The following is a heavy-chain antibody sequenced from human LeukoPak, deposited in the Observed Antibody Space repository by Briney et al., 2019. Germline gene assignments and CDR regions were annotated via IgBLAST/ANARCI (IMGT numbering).Heavy chain of an antibody. CDR3: ASQEYYYYYMDV. J-gene: IGHJ6*03. Sequence: PSETLSLTCTVSGGSISSSSYYWGWIRQPPGKGLEWIGSVYYSGSTYYDPSLKSRVTISVDTSKNQFSLKLSSVTAADTAVYYCASQEYYYYYMDVWGKGTTVTISS. CDR2: VYYSGST. V-gene: IGHV4-39*01. CDR1: GGSISSSSYY.